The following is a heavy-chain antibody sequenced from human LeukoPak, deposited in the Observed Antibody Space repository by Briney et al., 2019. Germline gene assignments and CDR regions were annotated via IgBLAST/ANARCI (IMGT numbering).Heavy chain of an antibody. CDR2: IISTANAI. D-gene: IGHD3-10*01. J-gene: IGHJ4*02. V-gene: IGHV3-48*01. CDR3: ARDSSWSFGY. CDR1: GITFSSYS. Sequence: GGSLRLSCAASGITFSSYSMNWVRQAPGKGLEWISYIISTANAIYYADSVKGRFTISRDNAKNSVYLQMNSLRAEDTAVYYCARDSSWSFGYWGQGTLVTVSS.